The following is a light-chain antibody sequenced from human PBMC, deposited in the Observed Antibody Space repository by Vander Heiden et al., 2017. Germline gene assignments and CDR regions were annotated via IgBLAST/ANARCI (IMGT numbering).Light chain of an antibody. Sequence: SYELTQPPSLSVSPGQTARITCSGDALPKKYAYWYQQKPGQAPVLVIYKDSERHSGIPERFSGSSSGTTVTLTISGVQAEDEADYYCQSADSSGTYSHVVFGGGTKL. CDR3: QSADSSGTYSHVV. J-gene: IGLJ2*01. V-gene: IGLV3-25*03. CDR1: ALPKKY. CDR2: KDS.